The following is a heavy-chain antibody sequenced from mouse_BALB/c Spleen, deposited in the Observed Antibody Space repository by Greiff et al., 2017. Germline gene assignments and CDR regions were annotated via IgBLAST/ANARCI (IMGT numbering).Heavy chain of an antibody. V-gene: IGHV5-6-5*01. CDR2: ISSGGST. CDR1: GFTFSSYA. D-gene: IGHD1-1*01. CDR3: ARHYYGSSYDWYFEV. J-gene: IGHJ1*01. Sequence: DVMLVESGGGLVKPGGSLKLSCAASGFTFSSYAMSWVRQTPEKRLEWVASISSGGSTYYPDSVKGRFTISRDNARNILYLQMSSLRSEDTAMYYCARHYYGSSYDWYFEVWGAGTTVTVSS.